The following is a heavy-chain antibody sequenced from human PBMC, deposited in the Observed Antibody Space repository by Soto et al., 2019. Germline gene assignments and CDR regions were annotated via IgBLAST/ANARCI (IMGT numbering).Heavy chain of an antibody. CDR2: IYYTGNT. V-gene: IGHV4-31*03. D-gene: IGHD1-1*01. J-gene: IGHJ4*02. Sequence: QVQLQESGPGLVKPSQTLSLTCTVSGGSISSGGTGSYWTWIRQLPGKGLEWIGYIYYTGNTYYNPSLKSRPTISIDTSENQFSLNLTSVTAADTAVYFCESGHDAYKVRYWGQGTLVTVSS. CDR1: GGSISSGGTGSY. CDR3: ESGHDAYKVRY.